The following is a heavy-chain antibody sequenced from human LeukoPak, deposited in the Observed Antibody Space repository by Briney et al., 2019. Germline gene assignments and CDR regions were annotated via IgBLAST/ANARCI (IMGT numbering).Heavy chain of an antibody. V-gene: IGHV5-10-1*01. CDR1: GYSFTSYW. CDR2: IDPSDSYT. Sequence: GESLKISCKGSGYSFTSYWISWVRQMPGKGLEWMGRIDPSDSYTNYSPSFQGHVTISADKSISTAYLQWSSLKASDTAMYYCARGPMVTTLTYYFDYWGQGTLVTVSS. D-gene: IGHD4-17*01. CDR3: ARGPMVTTLTYYFDY. J-gene: IGHJ4*02.